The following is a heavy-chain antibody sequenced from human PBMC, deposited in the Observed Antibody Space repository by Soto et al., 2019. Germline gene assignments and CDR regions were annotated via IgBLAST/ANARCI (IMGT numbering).Heavy chain of an antibody. V-gene: IGHV4-38-2*01. Sequence: SETLSLTCAVSGYSISSGYYWGWIRQPPGKGLEWIGSSYHSGSTYFNPSLKSRVTISVDTSKNQFSLKLSSVTAADTAVYYCARGSVSLVGATFFDYWGQGTLVTVSS. CDR1: GYSISSGYY. CDR2: SYHSGST. J-gene: IGHJ4*02. D-gene: IGHD1-26*01. CDR3: ARGSVSLVGATFFDY.